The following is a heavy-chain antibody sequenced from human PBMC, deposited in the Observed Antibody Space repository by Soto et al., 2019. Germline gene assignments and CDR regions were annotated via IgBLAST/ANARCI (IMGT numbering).Heavy chain of an antibody. CDR2: IYPGDSDT. D-gene: IGHD1-7*01. Sequence: PGESLKISCRGSGYSFTDYWIGWVRHMPGKGLEWMGIIYPGDSDTRYSPSFQGQVTISADNSINTAYLQWSSLRASDTAMYYCARALTGTIHPHCFDHWGQGTLVTVSS. CDR1: GYSFTDYW. V-gene: IGHV5-51*01. J-gene: IGHJ4*02. CDR3: ARALTGTIHPHCFDH.